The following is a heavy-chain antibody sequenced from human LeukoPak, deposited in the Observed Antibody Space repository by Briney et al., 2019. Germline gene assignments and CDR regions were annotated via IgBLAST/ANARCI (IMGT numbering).Heavy chain of an antibody. CDR2: IDPNSGGT. Sequence: ASVKVSCKASGYTFTSYGISWVRQAPGQGLEWMGWIDPNSGGTNYAQKFQGRVTMTRDTSIGTAYMELNRLRSDDTAVYYCARGSYDSSDFEYFHHWGQGTLVTVSS. V-gene: IGHV1-2*02. D-gene: IGHD3-22*01. J-gene: IGHJ1*01. CDR1: GYTFTSYG. CDR3: ARGSYDSSDFEYFHH.